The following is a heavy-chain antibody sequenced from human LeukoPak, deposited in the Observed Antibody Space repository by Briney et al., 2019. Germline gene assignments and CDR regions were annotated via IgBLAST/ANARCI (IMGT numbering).Heavy chain of an antibody. D-gene: IGHD2/OR15-2a*01. Sequence: SETLSLTCTVSGDSISSSYWSWIRQPPGKGLEWIGYIYYSGNTNHNPSLKSRVTISVDTSRNRFSLKLSSVTAADTAVYYCARHRNFFDYWGQGILVTVSS. CDR1: GDSISSSY. CDR2: IYYSGNT. J-gene: IGHJ4*02. CDR3: ARHRNFFDY. V-gene: IGHV4-59*01.